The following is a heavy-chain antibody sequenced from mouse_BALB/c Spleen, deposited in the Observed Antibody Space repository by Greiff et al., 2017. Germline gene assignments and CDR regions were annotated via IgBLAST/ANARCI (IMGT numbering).Heavy chain of an antibody. CDR2: IYPGSGST. Sequence: VKLMESGPELVKPGASVKMSCKASGYTFTDYVISWVKQRTGQGLEWIGEIYPGSGSTYYNEKFKGKATLTADKSSNTAYMQLSSLTSEDSAVYFCARMVYYDYDNYAMDYWGQGTSVTVSS. D-gene: IGHD2-4*01. CDR1: GYTFTDYV. V-gene: IGHV1-77*01. J-gene: IGHJ4*01. CDR3: ARMVYYDYDNYAMDY.